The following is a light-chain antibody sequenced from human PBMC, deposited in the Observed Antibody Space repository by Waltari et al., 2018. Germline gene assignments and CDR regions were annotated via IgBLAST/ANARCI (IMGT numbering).Light chain of an antibody. CDR2: GAS. CDR1: QSVSRY. Sequence: EIVLTPSPGTLSLSPGERATLSCRASQSVSRYLAWYQQKPGQAPRLLIYGASSRATGIPDSFSGSGSGTDFSLTISRLEPEDFAVYYCQNHERLPAMFGQGTKVEIK. V-gene: IGKV3-20*01. J-gene: IGKJ1*01. CDR3: QNHERLPAM.